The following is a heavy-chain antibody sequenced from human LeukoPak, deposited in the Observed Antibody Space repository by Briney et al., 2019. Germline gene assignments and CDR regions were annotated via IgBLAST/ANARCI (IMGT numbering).Heavy chain of an antibody. V-gene: IGHV3-23*01. Sequence: GGSLRLSCAASGFTFSTYAMTWVRQAPGKGLEWVSAISGGGSTYYADSVKGRFTISRDNSKNTLYLQMNSLRAEDTAAYYCAKDGGVWGQGTLVTASS. J-gene: IGHJ4*02. D-gene: IGHD3-10*01. CDR2: ISGGGST. CDR1: GFTFSTYA. CDR3: AKDGGV.